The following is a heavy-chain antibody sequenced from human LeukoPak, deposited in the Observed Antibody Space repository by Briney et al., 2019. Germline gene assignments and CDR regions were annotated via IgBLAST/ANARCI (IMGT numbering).Heavy chain of an antibody. D-gene: IGHD3-9*01. Sequence: PSETLSLTCAVYGGSFSGYYWSWIRQPPGKGLEWIGEINHSGSTNYNPSLKSRVTISVDTSKNQFSLKLSSVTAADTAVYYCARRGGRLRYFDWLRDNWFDRWGQGTLVTVSS. CDR2: INHSGST. V-gene: IGHV4-34*01. J-gene: IGHJ5*02. CDR3: ARRGGRLRYFDWLRDNWFDR. CDR1: GGSFSGYY.